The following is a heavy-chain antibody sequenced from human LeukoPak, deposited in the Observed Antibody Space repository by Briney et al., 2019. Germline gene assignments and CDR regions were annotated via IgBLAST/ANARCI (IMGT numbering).Heavy chain of an antibody. Sequence: PGGSLRLSCAASGFTFSSYWMSWVRQAPGKGLEWVANIKQDGSEKYYVDSVKGRFTISRDNAKNSLYLQMNSLRAEGTAVYYCAIKPPAYYYYMDVWGKGTTVTVSS. CDR1: GFTFSSYW. CDR2: IKQDGSEK. CDR3: AIKPPAYYYYMDV. J-gene: IGHJ6*03. V-gene: IGHV3-7*01.